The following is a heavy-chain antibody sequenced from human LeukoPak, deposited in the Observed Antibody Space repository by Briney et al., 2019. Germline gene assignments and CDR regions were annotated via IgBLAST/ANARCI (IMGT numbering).Heavy chain of an antibody. CDR1: GFTFSSYA. CDR3: AKDRQQLAKLDC. V-gene: IGHV3-23*01. D-gene: IGHD6-13*01. Sequence: QSGGSLRLSCAASGFTFSSYALSWVRQAPGKGLEWVSVITGSGGNSCYADSVRGRFTISRDNSKTTLYLQMNSLRAEDTAVYYCAKDRQQLAKLDCWGQGTLVTVSS. J-gene: IGHJ4*02. CDR2: ITGSGGNS.